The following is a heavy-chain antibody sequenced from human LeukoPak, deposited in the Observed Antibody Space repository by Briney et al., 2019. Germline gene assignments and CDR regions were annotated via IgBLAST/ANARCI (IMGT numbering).Heavy chain of an antibody. CDR1: GVYISSYH. D-gene: IGHD3-10*01. CDR3: ASPGAGFVELPHYFQY. J-gene: IGHJ1*01. V-gene: IGHV4-59*08. Sequence: SETLSLTCTVSGVYISSYHWSLIRQPPGKGLEWIGYIYYSGSTNYNPSLKSRVTISVDTSKTQFSLKLSSVTAADTAVYFCASPGAGFVELPHYFQYWGQGTLVTVSS. CDR2: IYYSGST.